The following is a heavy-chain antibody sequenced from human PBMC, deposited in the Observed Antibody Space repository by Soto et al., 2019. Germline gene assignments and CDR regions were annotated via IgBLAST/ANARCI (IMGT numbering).Heavy chain of an antibody. CDR2: IYYSGST. V-gene: IGHV4-59*01. CDR3: ARYYDFWSGYCD. Sequence: QVQLQESGPGLVKPSETLSLTCTVSGDPISSSYWTWIRQPPGKGLEWIGYIYYSGSTKYNPSLKSRVTISLDTSKNQFSLNLRSVTDADTAVYYCARYYDFWSGYCDWGQGTLVTVSS. CDR1: GDPISSSY. J-gene: IGHJ4*02. D-gene: IGHD3-3*01.